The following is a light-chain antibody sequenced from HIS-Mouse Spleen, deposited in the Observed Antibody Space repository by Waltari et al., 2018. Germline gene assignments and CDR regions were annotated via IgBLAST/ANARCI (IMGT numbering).Light chain of an antibody. CDR3: QTWGPVV. CDR2: LNSDGSH. CDR1: SGHSSYA. J-gene: IGLJ2*01. V-gene: IGLV4-69*01. Sequence: QLVLTQSPSASASLGASVKLTCTLSSGHSSYAIAWHQQQPEKGPRYLMKLNSDGSHSKGDGIPDRLSGSSPGAERYLTISSLQSEDEADYYCQTWGPVVFGGGTKLTVL.